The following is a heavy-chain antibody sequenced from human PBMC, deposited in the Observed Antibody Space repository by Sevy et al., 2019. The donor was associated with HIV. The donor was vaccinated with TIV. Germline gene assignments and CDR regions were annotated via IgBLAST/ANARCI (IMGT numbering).Heavy chain of an antibody. Sequence: SETLSLTCTVSGGSISSGGYYWSWIRQHPGKGLEWIGYIYYSGSTYYNPSLKSRVTISVDTSKNQFSLKLSSVTAADTAVYYCARAVPSGGSLRRYFYLWGRGTLVTVSS. V-gene: IGHV4-31*03. D-gene: IGHD2-15*01. J-gene: IGHJ2*01. CDR1: GGSISSGGYY. CDR2: IYYSGST. CDR3: ARAVPSGGSLRRYFYL.